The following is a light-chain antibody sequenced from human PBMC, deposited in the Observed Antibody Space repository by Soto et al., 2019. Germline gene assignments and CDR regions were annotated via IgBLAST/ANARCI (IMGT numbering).Light chain of an antibody. CDR3: QQYSDYPRT. J-gene: IGKJ1*01. CDR2: DAS. Sequence: DIQMTQSPSTLSASVGDRVTITCRASQSISSHLAWYQQKPGKDPKLLIYDASSLESGVPSRFSGSGSGTEFTLTISSLQPDDFETYYCQQYSDYPRTFGQGTKVEI. CDR1: QSISSH. V-gene: IGKV1-5*01.